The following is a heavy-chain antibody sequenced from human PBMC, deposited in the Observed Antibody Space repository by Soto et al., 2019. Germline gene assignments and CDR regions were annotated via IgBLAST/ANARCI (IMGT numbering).Heavy chain of an antibody. D-gene: IGHD1-26*01. CDR3: ARRGSGSYYDY. Sequence: EVQLLESGGGLVQPGGSLRLSCAASGFTFSSYAMRWVRQAPVKGLEWVSAISGSGGSTYYADSVKGRFTISRDNSKNTLYLQMNRLRAEDTVVYYCARRGSGSYYDYWGQGTLVTVSS. CDR2: ISGSGGST. V-gene: IGHV3-23*01. CDR1: GFTFSSYA. J-gene: IGHJ4*02.